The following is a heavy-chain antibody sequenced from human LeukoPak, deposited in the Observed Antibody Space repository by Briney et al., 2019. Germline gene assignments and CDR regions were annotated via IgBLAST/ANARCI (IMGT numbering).Heavy chain of an antibody. D-gene: IGHD2-21*01. V-gene: IGHV3-7*01. J-gene: IGHJ6*03. CDR2: IKQDGSDR. CDR1: GFTFSDYW. Sequence: GGSLRLSCTASGFTFSDYWMIWVRQVLGKGLQWVAGIKQDGSDRFYVDSVKGRFTISRDNAKNSVYLQMNSLRAEDTAVYYCARLYCGVGICYSYYMDVWGKGTTVTVSS. CDR3: ARLYCGVGICYSYYMDV.